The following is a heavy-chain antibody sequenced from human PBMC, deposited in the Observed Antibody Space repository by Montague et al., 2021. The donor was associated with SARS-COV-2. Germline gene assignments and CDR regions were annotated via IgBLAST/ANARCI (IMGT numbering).Heavy chain of an antibody. Sequence: SETLSLTCSVSGDSIGSSHTYWGWIRQPPGKGLEWIGCVAYSGSTYYSPSLQRRVTISVDTSKSQFSLKPNSVTAADTAVYYCARSQLYYDLLTGFSESYYFDYWGQGTLATVSS. D-gene: IGHD3-9*01. V-gene: IGHV4-39*01. CDR2: VAYSGST. CDR3: ARSQLYYDLLTGFSESYYFDY. CDR1: GDSIGSSHTY. J-gene: IGHJ4*02.